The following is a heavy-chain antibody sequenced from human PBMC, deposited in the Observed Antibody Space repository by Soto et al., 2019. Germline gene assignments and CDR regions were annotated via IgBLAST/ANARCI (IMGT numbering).Heavy chain of an antibody. CDR1: GYTFTGYY. D-gene: IGHD6-6*01. J-gene: IGHJ4*02. CDR2: INPNSGVT. Sequence: QVQLVQSGAEAKKPGASVKVSCRPSGYTFTGYYMHWVRQAPGQGLEWMGRINPNSGVTKYAQRIQCRVTMTRDTSISTAYVEVRRLTSDDTAVYYCAREGRSSSSLDYWGQGTLITVSS. CDR3: AREGRSSSSLDY. V-gene: IGHV1-2*06.